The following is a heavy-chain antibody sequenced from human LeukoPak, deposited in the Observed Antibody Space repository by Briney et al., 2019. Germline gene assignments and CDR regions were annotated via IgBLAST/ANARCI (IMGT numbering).Heavy chain of an antibody. CDR1: GFTFSSYW. V-gene: IGHV3-7*01. CDR3: ARAEQQLGYFDY. Sequence: PGGSLRLSCAASGFTFSSYWMSWVRQAPGKGLEWVANIKRDGSDKYYVGSVEGRFTISRDNDKNSLYLQMNSLRAEDTAVYYCARAEQQLGYFDYWGQGTLVTVSS. J-gene: IGHJ4*02. D-gene: IGHD6-13*01. CDR2: IKRDGSDK.